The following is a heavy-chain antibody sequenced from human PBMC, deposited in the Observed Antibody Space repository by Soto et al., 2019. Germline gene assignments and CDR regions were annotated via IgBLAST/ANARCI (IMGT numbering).Heavy chain of an antibody. D-gene: IGHD6-19*01. V-gene: IGHV4-38-2*02. CDR1: GYSITSGSY. CDR2: IYHGGTT. Sequence: SETLSLTCSVSGYSITSGSYWGWIRQPPGKGPEWIASIYHGGTTFYNPSLKSRVTVSVDKSNNQFSLRLMSVTAADTAVYYCAKAHVMVVAGSPFDYWGHGTLVTVSS. J-gene: IGHJ4*01. CDR3: AKAHVMVVAGSPFDY.